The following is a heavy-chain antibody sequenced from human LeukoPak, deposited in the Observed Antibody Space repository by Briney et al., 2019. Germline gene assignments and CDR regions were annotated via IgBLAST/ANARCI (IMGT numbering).Heavy chain of an antibody. CDR1: GLTFSSYG. CDR2: IWYDGSNE. Sequence: GGSLRHSCAASGLTFSSYGMHWVRQAPGKGLEGVAVIWYDGSNEYYADSVKGPFTISRDNSKNTLYLQMNSLRAEDTAVYYCSKALVGNYYYYMDIWGKGTTVTVSS. D-gene: IGHD1-26*01. CDR3: SKALVGNYYYYMDI. J-gene: IGHJ6*03. V-gene: IGHV3-33*06.